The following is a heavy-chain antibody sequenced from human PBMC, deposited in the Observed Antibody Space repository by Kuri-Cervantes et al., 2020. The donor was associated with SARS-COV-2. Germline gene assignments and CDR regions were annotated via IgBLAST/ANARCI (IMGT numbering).Heavy chain of an antibody. D-gene: IGHD6-13*01. Sequence: GGSLRLSCAASGFTFRSYVMSWVRQAPGKGLEWVAVISYDGSNKYYADSVKGRFTISRDNSKNTLYLQMNSLRAEDTAVYYCASRYSSSWYAVDYWGQGTLVTVSS. CDR3: ASRYSSSWYAVDY. CDR1: GFTFRSYV. CDR2: ISYDGSNK. J-gene: IGHJ4*02. V-gene: IGHV3-30*03.